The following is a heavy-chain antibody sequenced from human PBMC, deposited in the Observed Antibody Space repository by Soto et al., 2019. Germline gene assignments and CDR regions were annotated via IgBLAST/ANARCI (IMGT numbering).Heavy chain of an antibody. V-gene: IGHV1-18*04. CDR2: INTYNGNT. CDR3: GRDLYCSSSSCYFDY. J-gene: IGHJ4*02. Sequence: WASVKVSCKASGYTFTSYGISWVRQAPGQGLEWMGWINTYNGNTNYAQKLQGRVTMTTDTSTSTVHMELRSLRSDDTAVYYCGRDLYCSSSSCYFDYWGQGTLVTVSS. CDR1: GYTFTSYG. D-gene: IGHD2-2*01.